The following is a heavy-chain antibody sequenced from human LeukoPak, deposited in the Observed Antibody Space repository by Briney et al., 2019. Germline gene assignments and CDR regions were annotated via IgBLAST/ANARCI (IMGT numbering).Heavy chain of an antibody. Sequence: TSQTLSLTCTVSNGSISSGEYYWNWIRQPAGKGLDWIGRIYTSGSTNYNPSLKGRVSISLDTSKSQFSLRLRSVTAADTAMYYCARYTYGVSFDYWGQGTLVTVSS. CDR1: NGSISSGEYY. V-gene: IGHV4-61*02. D-gene: IGHD5-18*01. CDR2: IYTSGST. J-gene: IGHJ4*02. CDR3: ARYTYGVSFDY.